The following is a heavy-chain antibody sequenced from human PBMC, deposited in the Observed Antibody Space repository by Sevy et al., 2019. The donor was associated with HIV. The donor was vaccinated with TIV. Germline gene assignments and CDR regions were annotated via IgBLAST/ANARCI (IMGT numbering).Heavy chain of an antibody. V-gene: IGHV3-30-3*01. CDR1: GFTFSNFA. J-gene: IGHJ6*02. CDR2: ISYDGSNK. CDR3: ANGLRSDSSDYYYSDDYYHGMDV. D-gene: IGHD3-22*01. Sequence: GGSLRLSCAASGFTFSNFAMHWVRQAPGKGLEWVAVISYDGSNKYYADSVKGRFTISRDNSKNTLYLQMNSLRPEDTAVYYRANGLRSDSSDYYYSDDYYHGMDVWGQGTTVTVSS.